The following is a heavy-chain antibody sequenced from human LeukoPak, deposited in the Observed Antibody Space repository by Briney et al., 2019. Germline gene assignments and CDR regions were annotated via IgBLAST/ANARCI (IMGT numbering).Heavy chain of an antibody. J-gene: IGHJ4*02. D-gene: IGHD3-10*01. CDR2: ISYDGSNK. CDR3: AKSPFRVGSGSYFDY. Sequence: GRSLRLSCAASGFTFSSYGMHWVRQAPGKGLEWVAVISYDGSNKYYADSVKGRFTISRDNSKNTLYLQMNSLRAEDTAVYYCAKSPFRVGSGSYFDYWGQRTLDTVSS. V-gene: IGHV3-30*18. CDR1: GFTFSSYG.